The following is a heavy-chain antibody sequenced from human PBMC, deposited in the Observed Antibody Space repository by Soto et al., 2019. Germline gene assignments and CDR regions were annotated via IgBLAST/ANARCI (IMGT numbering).Heavy chain of an antibody. CDR2: ISGSGGST. J-gene: IGHJ3*02. Sequence: VGSLRLSCAASGFTFSGYAMSWVRQAPGKGLEWVSAISGSGGSTYYADSVKGRFTISRDNSKNTLYLQMNSLRAEDTAVYYCAKDGVGGSYYLRPHAFDIWGQGTMVT. V-gene: IGHV3-23*01. CDR3: AKDGVGGSYYLRPHAFDI. D-gene: IGHD1-26*01. CDR1: GFTFSGYA.